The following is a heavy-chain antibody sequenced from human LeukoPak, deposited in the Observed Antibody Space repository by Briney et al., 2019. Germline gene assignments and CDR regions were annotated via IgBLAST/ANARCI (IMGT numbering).Heavy chain of an antibody. CDR1: GYTFTSYG. D-gene: IGHD3-22*01. CDR2: IGAYNGNT. J-gene: IGHJ4*02. Sequence: ASVKVSCKASGYTFTSYGISWVRQAPGQGLEWMGWIGAYNGNTNYAQKLQGRVTMTTDTSTSTAYMELRSLRSDDTAVYYCARVKSSSWWFYYDSSGRDYFDYWGQGTLVTVSS. V-gene: IGHV1-18*01. CDR3: ARVKSSSWWFYYDSSGRDYFDY.